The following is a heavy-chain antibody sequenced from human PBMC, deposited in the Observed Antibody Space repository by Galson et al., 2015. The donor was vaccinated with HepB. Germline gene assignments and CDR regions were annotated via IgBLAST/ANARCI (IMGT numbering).Heavy chain of an antibody. CDR2: ISHDGSNI. CDR1: GFAFSSYG. D-gene: IGHD4-17*01. Sequence: SLRLSCATSGFAFSSYGMHWVRQAPDKGLEWMAVISHDGSNIYYADSVKGRFTISRDNSKNTLHLQMNNLKIEDTAVYYCAKDFRVATHGDVLRDYVDPWGQGTLVTVSS. J-gene: IGHJ5*02. CDR3: AKDFRVATHGDVLRDYVDP. V-gene: IGHV3-30*18.